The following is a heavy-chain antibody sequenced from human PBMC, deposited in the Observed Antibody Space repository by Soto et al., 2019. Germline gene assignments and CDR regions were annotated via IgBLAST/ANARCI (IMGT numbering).Heavy chain of an antibody. CDR1: GFTFSSYG. Sequence: QVQLVESGGGVVQPGRSLRLSCAASGFTFSSYGMHWVRQAPGKGLEWVAVIWYDGSNKYYADSVKGRFTISRDNSKNTLYLQMNSLRAEDTAVYYCARGEPIGYEYYFDYWGQGTLVTVSS. D-gene: IGHD1-26*01. V-gene: IGHV3-33*01. J-gene: IGHJ4*02. CDR3: ARGEPIGYEYYFDY. CDR2: IWYDGSNK.